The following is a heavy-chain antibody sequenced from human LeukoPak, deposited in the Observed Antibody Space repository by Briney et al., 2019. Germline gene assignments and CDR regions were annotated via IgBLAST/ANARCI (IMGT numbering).Heavy chain of an antibody. Sequence: PGRSLRLSCAASGFTFSLYGMHWVRQAPGKGLEWVAVISYHGNNKYYADSVKGRFTISRDNSKNTLYLQMNSLRAEDTAVYYCARCPESSGYYYELDSWGQGTLVTGSS. D-gene: IGHD3-22*01. CDR1: GFTFSLYG. V-gene: IGHV3-30*03. CDR2: ISYHGNNK. CDR3: ARCPESSGYYYELDS. J-gene: IGHJ4*02.